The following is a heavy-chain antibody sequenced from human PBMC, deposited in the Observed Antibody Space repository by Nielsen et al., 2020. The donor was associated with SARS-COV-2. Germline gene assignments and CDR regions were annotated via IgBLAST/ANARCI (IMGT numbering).Heavy chain of an antibody. V-gene: IGHV3-23*03. Sequence: GGSLRLSCAASGFTFSSYAMSWVRQAPGKGLEWVSVIYSGGSSTYYADSVKGRFTISRDNAKNSLYLQMNSLRAEDTAVYYCAGAQGRGDYYGMDVWGQGTTVTVSS. CDR3: AGAQGRGDYYGMDV. CDR1: GFTFSSYA. CDR2: IYSGGSST. J-gene: IGHJ6*02. D-gene: IGHD1-26*01.